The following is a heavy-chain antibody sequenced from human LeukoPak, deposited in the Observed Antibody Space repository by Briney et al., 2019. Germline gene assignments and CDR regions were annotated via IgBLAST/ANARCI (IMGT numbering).Heavy chain of an antibody. V-gene: IGHV4-34*01. CDR2: INHSGST. J-gene: IGHJ4*02. CDR3: ASLAYCGGDCPD. CDR1: GGSFSGYY. Sequence: SETLSLTCAVYGGSFSGYYWSWIRQPPGKGLEWIGEINHSGSTNYNPSLKSRVTISVDTSKNQFSLKLSSVTAADTAVYYCASLAYCGGDCPDWGQGTLVTVSS. D-gene: IGHD2-21*02.